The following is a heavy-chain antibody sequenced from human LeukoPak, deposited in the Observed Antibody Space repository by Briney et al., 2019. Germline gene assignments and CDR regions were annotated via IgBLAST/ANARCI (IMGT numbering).Heavy chain of an antibody. V-gene: IGHV1-46*01. CDR3: ARDVGPVRSNWFDP. CDR1: GYRFTSYY. CDR2: INPNGGST. D-gene: IGHD1-26*01. J-gene: IGHJ5*02. Sequence: ASVKVSCKGSGYRFTSYYLHWVRQPPGQGLEWMGIINPNGGSTTYAQKFQDRGTMTRDTSTSRLSMELSSLRSEDTAIYYCARDVGPVRSNWFDPWGQGTLVTVSS.